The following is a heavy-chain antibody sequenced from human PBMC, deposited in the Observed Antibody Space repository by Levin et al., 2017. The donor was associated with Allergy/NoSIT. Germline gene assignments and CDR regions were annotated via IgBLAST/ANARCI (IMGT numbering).Heavy chain of an antibody. J-gene: IGHJ4*02. CDR1: GGSISSYY. V-gene: IGHV4-59*01. Sequence: PSETLSLTCTVSGGSISSYYWSWIRQPPGKGLEWIGYIYYSGSTNYNPSLKSRVTISVDTSKNQFSLKLSSVTAADTAVYYCARAIGTYYYDSSGYFDYWGQGTLVTVSS. CDR3: ARAIGTYYYDSSGYFDY. D-gene: IGHD3-22*01. CDR2: IYYSGST.